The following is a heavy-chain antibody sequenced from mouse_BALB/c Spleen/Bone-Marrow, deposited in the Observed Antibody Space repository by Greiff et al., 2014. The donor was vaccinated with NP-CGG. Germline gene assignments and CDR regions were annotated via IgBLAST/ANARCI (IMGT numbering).Heavy chain of an antibody. CDR1: GFNIKDTY. CDR2: IDPANGNT. V-gene: IGHV14-3*02. Sequence: VQLQQPGAELVKPGASVKLSCTASGFNIKDTYMHWVKQRPEQGLERIGRIDPANGNTKYDPKFQGKATITADTSSNTAYLQLSXLXXEDTAVYYCAIYYYGSSGFAYWGQGTLVTVSA. CDR3: AIYYYGSSGFAY. J-gene: IGHJ3*01. D-gene: IGHD1-1*01.